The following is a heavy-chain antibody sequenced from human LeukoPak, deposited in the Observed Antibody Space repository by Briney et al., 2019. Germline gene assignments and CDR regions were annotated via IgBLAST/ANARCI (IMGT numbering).Heavy chain of an antibody. V-gene: IGHV1-69*05. J-gene: IGHJ1*01. Sequence: SVKVSCKASGGTFSSYAISWVRQAPGQGLEWMGRIIPIFGTANCAQKFQGRVTITTDESTSTAYMELSSLRSEDTAVYYCARAYGDPEVYFQHWGQGTLVTVSS. CDR3: ARAYGDPEVYFQH. D-gene: IGHD4-17*01. CDR1: GGTFSSYA. CDR2: IIPIFGTA.